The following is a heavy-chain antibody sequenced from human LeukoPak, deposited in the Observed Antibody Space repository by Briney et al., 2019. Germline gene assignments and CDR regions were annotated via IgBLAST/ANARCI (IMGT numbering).Heavy chain of an antibody. Sequence: ASVKVSCKVSGYTFTTYSMHWVRQAPGQGLEWMGWINPNSGGTNYAQKFQGRVTMTRDTSISTAYMELSSLRSDDTAVYYCARGPRHYDFWSGYYYFDYWGQGTLVTVSS. V-gene: IGHV1-2*02. CDR1: GYTFTTYS. D-gene: IGHD3-3*01. CDR3: ARGPRHYDFWSGYYYFDY. J-gene: IGHJ4*02. CDR2: INPNSGGT.